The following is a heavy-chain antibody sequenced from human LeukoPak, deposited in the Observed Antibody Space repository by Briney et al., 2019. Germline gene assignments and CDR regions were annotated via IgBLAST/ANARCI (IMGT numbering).Heavy chain of an antibody. CDR3: ARLDFYHFDY. CDR1: GGSISRYY. D-gene: IGHD2-21*01. J-gene: IGHJ4*02. V-gene: IGHV4-59*01. Sequence: PSETLSLTCTVSGGSISRYYWSWIRQPPGEGLEWIGYISYSGSTKYNPSLMSRVTISVDTSKNQFSLMLSSATAADTAVYYCARLDFYHFDYWGQGTVVTVSS. CDR2: ISYSGST.